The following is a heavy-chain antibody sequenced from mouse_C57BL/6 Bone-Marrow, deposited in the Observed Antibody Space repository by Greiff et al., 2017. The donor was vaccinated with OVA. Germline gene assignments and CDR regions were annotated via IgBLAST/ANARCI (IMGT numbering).Heavy chain of an antibody. V-gene: IGHV5-17*01. CDR3: ARNIYYGAY. J-gene: IGHJ3*01. CDR2: ISSGSSTI. D-gene: IGHD2-1*01. Sequence: EVHLVESGGGLVKPGGSLKLSCAASGFTFSDYGMHWVRQAPEKGLEWVAYISSGSSTIYYADTVKGRFTISRDNAKNTLFLQMTSLRSEDTAMYYCARNIYYGAYWGQGTLVTVSA. CDR1: GFTFSDYG.